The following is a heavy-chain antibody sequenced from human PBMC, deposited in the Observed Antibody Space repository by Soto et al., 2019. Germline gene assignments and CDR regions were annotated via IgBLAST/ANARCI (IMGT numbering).Heavy chain of an antibody. CDR3: ARESEDLTSNFDY. J-gene: IGHJ4*02. CDR2: ISSTTNYI. Sequence: EVQLVESGGGLVKPGGSLRLSCAASGFTFTRYSMNWVRQAPGKGLEWVSSISSTTNYIYYGDSMKGRFTISRDNAKNSLYLAMNSLRAEDTAVYYCARESEDLTSNFDYWGQGPLVTVSS. CDR1: GFTFTRYS. V-gene: IGHV3-21*06.